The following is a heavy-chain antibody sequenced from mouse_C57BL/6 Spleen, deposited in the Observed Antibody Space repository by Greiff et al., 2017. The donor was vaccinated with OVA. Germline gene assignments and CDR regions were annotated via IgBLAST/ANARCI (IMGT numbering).Heavy chain of an antibody. CDR3: ERDPPPIYGSSYPGCAY. CDR1: GFTFSSYA. D-gene: IGHD1-1*01. Sequence: EVNLVESGEGLVKPGGSLKLSCAASGFTFSSYAMSWVRQTPEKRLEWVAYISSGGDYIYYADTVKGRFTISRDNARNTLYLQMSSLKSEDTAMYYCERDPPPIYGSSYPGCAYWGQGTLVTVSA. J-gene: IGHJ3*01. V-gene: IGHV5S21*01. CDR2: ISSGGDYI.